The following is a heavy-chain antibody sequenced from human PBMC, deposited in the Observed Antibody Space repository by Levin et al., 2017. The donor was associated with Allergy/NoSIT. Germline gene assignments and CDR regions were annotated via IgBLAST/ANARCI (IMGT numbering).Heavy chain of an antibody. CDR1: GFTFSSYW. Sequence: GESLKISCAASGFTFSSYWMSWVRQAPGKGLEWVANIKQDGSENYYVDSVKGRFTISRDNAKNSLYLQMNSLRAKDTAVYYCSRDYGDYFDYWGQGTLGTVSS. D-gene: IGHD4-17*01. CDR2: IKQDGSEN. V-gene: IGHV3-7*01. CDR3: SRDYGDYFDY. J-gene: IGHJ4*02.